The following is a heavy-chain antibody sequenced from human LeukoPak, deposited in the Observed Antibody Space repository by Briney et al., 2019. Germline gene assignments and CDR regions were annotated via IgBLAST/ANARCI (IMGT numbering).Heavy chain of an antibody. Sequence: MGIIYPGDSATRYSPSFQGQVTISADKSISTAYLQWSSLKASDTAMYYCARQPSGWHRDYWGQGTLVTVSS. D-gene: IGHD6-19*01. J-gene: IGHJ4*02. CDR3: ARQPSGWHRDY. CDR2: IYPGDSAT. V-gene: IGHV5-51*01.